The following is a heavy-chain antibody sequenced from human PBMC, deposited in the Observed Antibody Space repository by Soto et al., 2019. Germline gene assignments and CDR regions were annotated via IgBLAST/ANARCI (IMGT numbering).Heavy chain of an antibody. Sequence: QVQLQESGPGLVKPSQTLSLTCTVSGGSISSGGYYWSWIRQHPGKGLEWIGYIYYSGSTYYNPSLKSRVTISVDTSKNQFSLKLSSVTAADTAVYYCARDRYYDSSGYYGSGDWGQGTMVTVSS. V-gene: IGHV4-31*03. D-gene: IGHD3-22*01. CDR1: GGSISSGGYY. CDR2: IYYSGST. J-gene: IGHJ3*01. CDR3: ARDRYYDSSGYYGSGD.